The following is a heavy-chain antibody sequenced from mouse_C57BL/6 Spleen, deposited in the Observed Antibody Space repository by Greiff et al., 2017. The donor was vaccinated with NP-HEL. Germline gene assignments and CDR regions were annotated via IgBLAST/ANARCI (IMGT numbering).Heavy chain of an antibody. J-gene: IGHJ3*01. Sequence: VQLQQSGPELVKPGASVKISCKASGYAFSSSWMNWVKQRPGKGLEWIGRIYPGDGDTNYNGKFKGKATLTADKSSSTAYMPLSRLTSEDSAVDFCARSGDWDPDYWGQGTLVTVSA. CDR3: ARSGDWDPDY. D-gene: IGHD4-1*01. CDR2: IYPGDGDT. CDR1: GYAFSSSW. V-gene: IGHV1-82*01.